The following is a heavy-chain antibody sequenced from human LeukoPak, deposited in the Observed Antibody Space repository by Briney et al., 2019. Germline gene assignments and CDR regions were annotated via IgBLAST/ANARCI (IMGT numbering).Heavy chain of an antibody. CDR1: GFIFNYYA. CDR3: AKSGYSSGWFRAFDI. V-gene: IGHV3-23*01. J-gene: IGHJ3*02. Sequence: GGSLRLSCATSGFIFNYYAMSWVRQAPGKGLEWVSGISGSDGSTYYADSVKGRFSISRDNSKKTLFLQMNSLRAEDTAVYYCAKSGYSSGWFRAFDIWGQGTLVTVSS. CDR2: ISGSDGST. D-gene: IGHD6-19*01.